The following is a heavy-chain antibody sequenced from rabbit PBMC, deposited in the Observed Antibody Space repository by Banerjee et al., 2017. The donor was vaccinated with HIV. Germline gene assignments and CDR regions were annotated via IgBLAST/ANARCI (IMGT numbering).Heavy chain of an antibody. CDR3: ARDLAGVIGWNFNL. CDR2: INTISGDT. Sequence: QEQLVESGGGLVQPGGSLKLSCKASGFDFSSNAMCWVRQAPGKGLEWIACINTISGDTVYATWAKGRFTISKASWTTVTLQMTSLTAADTATYFCARDLAGVIGWNFNLWGPGTLVTVS. V-gene: IGHV1S45*01. D-gene: IGHD4-1*01. J-gene: IGHJ4*01. CDR1: GFDFSSNA.